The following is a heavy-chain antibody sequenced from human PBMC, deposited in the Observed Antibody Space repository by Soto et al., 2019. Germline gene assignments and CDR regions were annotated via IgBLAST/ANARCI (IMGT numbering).Heavy chain of an antibody. Sequence: QVQLVQSGAEVKKPGSSVKVSCKASGGTFSSYAISWVRQAPGQGLDWMGGIIPIFGTANYAPKFQGRVTITADESTSTAYMELSSLRSEDTAVYSCARDSGVVVAATWNWFDPWGQGTLVTVSS. CDR3: ARDSGVVVAATWNWFDP. V-gene: IGHV1-69*01. D-gene: IGHD2-15*01. CDR1: GGTFSSYA. J-gene: IGHJ5*02. CDR2: IIPIFGTA.